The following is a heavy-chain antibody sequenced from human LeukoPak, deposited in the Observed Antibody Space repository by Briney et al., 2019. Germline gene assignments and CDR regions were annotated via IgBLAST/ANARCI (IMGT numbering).Heavy chain of an antibody. J-gene: IGHJ4*02. Sequence: GGSLRLSCAASGFTFSSYGMHWVRQAPGKGLEWVAFIRYDGSNKYYADSVKGRFTISRDNSKNTLYLQINSLRAEDTAVYYCARESTEERPGYWGQGTLVTVPS. CDR1: GFTFSSYG. CDR2: IRYDGSNK. V-gene: IGHV3-30*02. D-gene: IGHD5/OR15-5a*01. CDR3: ARESTEERPGY.